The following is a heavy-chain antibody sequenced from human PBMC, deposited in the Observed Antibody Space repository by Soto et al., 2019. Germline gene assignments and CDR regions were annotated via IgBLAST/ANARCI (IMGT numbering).Heavy chain of an antibody. V-gene: IGHV3-9*01. CDR2: INWNSGSI. CDR3: VKDESINWYSGHFRH. Sequence: GGSLRLSCAASGFTFDDYAMHWVRQVPGKGLEWVSGINWNSGSIGYADSVKGRFAISRDNAKNSLHLQMNSLIAEDTAFYYCVKDESINWYSGHFRHWGQGTLVTVSS. J-gene: IGHJ1*01. CDR1: GFTFDDYA. D-gene: IGHD6-13*01.